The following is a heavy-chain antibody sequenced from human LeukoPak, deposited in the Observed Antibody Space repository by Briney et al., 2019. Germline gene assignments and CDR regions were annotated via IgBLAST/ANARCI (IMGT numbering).Heavy chain of an antibody. J-gene: IGHJ4*02. V-gene: IGHV3-74*01. CDR1: GFTFSSYW. Sequence: PGGSLRLSCAASGFTFSSYWMHWVRQAPGKGLVWVSRINSDESSTGYADSVKGRFTISRDNAKNTLYLQMNSLRAEDTAVYYCARDTDGWGLDYWGRGTLVTVSS. D-gene: IGHD3-10*01. CDR3: ARDTDGWGLDY. CDR2: INSDESST.